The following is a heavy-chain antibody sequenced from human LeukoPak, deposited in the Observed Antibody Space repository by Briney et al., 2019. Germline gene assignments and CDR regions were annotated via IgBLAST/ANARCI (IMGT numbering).Heavy chain of an antibody. CDR3: ARVSWFPGTSYYLMDV. Sequence: SETLSLTCTVSGGSISSYYWSWIRQPPGKGLEWIGYIHYSGTTNYNPSLKSRVTISVDTSKNQFSLKLNSVTAADTAVYYCARVSWFPGTSYYLMDVWGKGTTVTVSS. D-gene: IGHD1-1*01. J-gene: IGHJ6*03. CDR2: IHYSGTT. V-gene: IGHV4-59*01. CDR1: GGSISSYY.